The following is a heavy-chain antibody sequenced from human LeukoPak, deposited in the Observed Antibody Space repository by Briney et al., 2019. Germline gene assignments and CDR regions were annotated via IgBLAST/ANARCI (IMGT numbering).Heavy chain of an antibody. V-gene: IGHV3-30*02. J-gene: IGHJ3*01. D-gene: IGHD3-10*01. Sequence: GGSLRLSCAASGFTFSHYGVHWVRQAPGQGLEWVAFIRYDGSNKYYADSVKGRFTISRDNSKNTLYLQMNSLRAEDTAVYYCARKGNAFDFWGQGTMVTVSS. CDR2: IRYDGSNK. CDR1: GFTFSHYG. CDR3: ARKGNAFDF.